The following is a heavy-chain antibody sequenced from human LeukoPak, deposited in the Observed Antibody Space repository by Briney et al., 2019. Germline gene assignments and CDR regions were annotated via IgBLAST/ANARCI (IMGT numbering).Heavy chain of an antibody. V-gene: IGHV1-2*02. CDR3: AKITMVRGVITVFDY. CDR1: GYTFTGYY. J-gene: IGHJ4*02. CDR2: INPNSGGT. D-gene: IGHD3-10*01. Sequence: ASVKVSCKASGYTFTGYYMHWVRQAPGQGLEWMGWINPNSGGTNYAQKFQGRVTMTRDTSISTAYMELSRLRSEDTAVYYCAKITMVRGVITVFDYWGQGTLVTVSS.